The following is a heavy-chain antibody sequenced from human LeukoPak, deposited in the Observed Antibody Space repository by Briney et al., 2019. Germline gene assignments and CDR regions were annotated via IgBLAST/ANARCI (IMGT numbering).Heavy chain of an antibody. CDR1: GFTFSSST. J-gene: IGHJ4*02. D-gene: IGHD4-17*01. Sequence: GGSLRLSCAASGFTFSSSTMNWVRQAPGKALEWVSSMSGSGRLIWYADSVKGRFTISRDNAKNSLYLQMNSLRAEDTAVYYCVRGGPYGDYDAYWGQGTLVTVSS. CDR2: MSGSGRLI. CDR3: VRGGPYGDYDAY. V-gene: IGHV3-21*01.